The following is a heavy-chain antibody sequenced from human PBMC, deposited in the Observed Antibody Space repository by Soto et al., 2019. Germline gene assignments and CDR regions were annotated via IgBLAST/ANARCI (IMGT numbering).Heavy chain of an antibody. CDR1: GGSISSGDYY. J-gene: IGHJ5*02. V-gene: IGHV4-30-4*01. D-gene: IGHD3-10*01. Sequence: SETLSLTCTVSGGSISSGDYYWSWIRQPPGKGLEWIGYIYYSGSTYYNPSLKSRFTISVDTSKNQFSLKLSSVTAADTAVYYCARDALNYYGSGSYENWFDPWGQGTLVTVSS. CDR3: ARDALNYYGSGSYENWFDP. CDR2: IYYSGST.